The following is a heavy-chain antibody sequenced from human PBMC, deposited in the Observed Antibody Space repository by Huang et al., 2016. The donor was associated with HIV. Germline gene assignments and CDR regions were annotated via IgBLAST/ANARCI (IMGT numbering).Heavy chain of an antibody. J-gene: IGHJ6*03. D-gene: IGHD5-18*01. CDR2: ISVYNGNT. V-gene: IGHV1-18*01. CDR3: ARGGGIQLWLLGYYYMDV. CDR1: GYTFSSFG. Sequence: QVQLVQSGAEVKKPGASVKVSCKASGYTFSSFGLSWVRQAPGQGLEWVGWISVYNGNTKFAQKFQGRLTMTTDTSTSTAYMELRSLRSDDTAVYYCARGGGIQLWLLGYYYMDVWGNGTTVTVSS.